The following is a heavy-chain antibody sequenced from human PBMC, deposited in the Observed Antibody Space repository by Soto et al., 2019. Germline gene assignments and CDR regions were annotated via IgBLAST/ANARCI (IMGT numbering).Heavy chain of an antibody. CDR3: ARRERAAGTDWWFDP. D-gene: IGHD6-13*01. CDR1: GGSISSSSFH. CDR2: IYYSGST. V-gene: IGHV4-39*01. J-gene: IGHJ5*02. Sequence: QLQLQESGPGLVKPSETLSLTCTVSGGSISSSSFHWGWIRQPPGKGLEWIGSIYYSGSTYYSPSLKSRVTXPXXXSXHQFSLKLSSVTAADTAVYYCARRERAAGTDWWFDPWGQGTLVTVSS.